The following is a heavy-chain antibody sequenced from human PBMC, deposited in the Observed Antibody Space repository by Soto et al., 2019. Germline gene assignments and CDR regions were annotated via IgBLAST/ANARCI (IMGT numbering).Heavy chain of an antibody. J-gene: IGHJ6*02. CDR3: VKGYWKGDV. V-gene: IGHV3-23*01. CDR2: ISGSGGSI. D-gene: IGHD1-1*01. Sequence: EVQLLESGGGLVQPGGSLRLSCAASGFTFSTYAMNWVRQAPGNGLAWVSAISGSGGSIHYADSVKGRFTISRDNSKNTLYLQMNSLRDEDTAVYRCVKGYWKGDVWGQGTTVTVSS. CDR1: GFTFSTYA.